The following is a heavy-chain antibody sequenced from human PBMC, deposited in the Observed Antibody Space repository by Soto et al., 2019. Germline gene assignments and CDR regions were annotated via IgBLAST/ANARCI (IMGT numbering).Heavy chain of an antibody. V-gene: IGHV4-34*01. J-gene: IGHJ5*02. Sequence: QVQLQQWGAGLLKPSETLSLTCAVYGGSFSGYYWSWIRQPPGKGLEWIGEINHSGSTNYNPSLKSAVTISVDTSKNQFSLKLSSVTAADTAVYYCARGRIYPNWFDPWGQGTLVTVSS. CDR1: GGSFSGYY. CDR2: INHSGST. CDR3: ARGRIYPNWFDP.